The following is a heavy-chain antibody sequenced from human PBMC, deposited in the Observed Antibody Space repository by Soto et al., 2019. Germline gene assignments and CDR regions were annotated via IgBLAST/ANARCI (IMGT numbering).Heavy chain of an antibody. CDR2: ISGSGGST. J-gene: IGHJ4*02. V-gene: IGHV3-23*01. D-gene: IGHD3-3*01. Sequence: GGSLRLSCAASGFAFSSYAMSWVRQAPGKGLEWVSAISGSGGSTYYADSVKGRFTISRDNSKNTLYLQMNSLRAEDTAVYYCALKSYYDFWSGYYTAQFDYWGQGTLVTVSS. CDR3: ALKSYYDFWSGYYTAQFDY. CDR1: GFAFSSYA.